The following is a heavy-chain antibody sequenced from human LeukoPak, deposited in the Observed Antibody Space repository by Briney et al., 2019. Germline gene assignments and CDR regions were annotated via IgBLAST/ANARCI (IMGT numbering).Heavy chain of an antibody. CDR1: GISFASYW. CDR3: VRRGDASSGWGDHDY. J-gene: IGHJ4*02. CDR2: IGGSGDKT. Sequence: GGSLRLSCAASGISFASYWVTWVRQAPGKGLEWVSTIGGSGDKTFYADSVKGRFTISRDNSKNMLHLQMSSLTGEDTALYYCVRRGDASSGWGDHDYWGQGALVTVSS. D-gene: IGHD6-19*01. V-gene: IGHV3-23*01.